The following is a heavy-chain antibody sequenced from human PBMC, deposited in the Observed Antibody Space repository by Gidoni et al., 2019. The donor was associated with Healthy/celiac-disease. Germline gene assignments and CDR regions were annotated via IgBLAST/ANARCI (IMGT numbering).Heavy chain of an antibody. CDR3: AIHRPGIAVAGPFDY. D-gene: IGHD6-19*01. V-gene: IGHV3-23*01. CDR2: ISGSGGST. Sequence: EVQLLESGGGFVQPGGSLRLSCAASGFTFCSYAIRWVRQAPGKGLEWVSAISGSGGSTYYADSVKGRFTISRDNSKNTLYLQMNSLRAEDTAVYYCAIHRPGIAVAGPFDYWGQGTLVTVSS. J-gene: IGHJ4*02. CDR1: GFTFCSYA.